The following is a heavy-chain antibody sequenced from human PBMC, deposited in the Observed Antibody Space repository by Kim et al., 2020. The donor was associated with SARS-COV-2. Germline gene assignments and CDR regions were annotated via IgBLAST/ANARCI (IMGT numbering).Heavy chain of an antibody. J-gene: IGHJ4*02. CDR1: GASISHYS. CDR2: ISYTGST. Sequence: SETLSLTCTVSGASISHYSWSWIRQPPGKGLEWIGYISYTGSTKYNPSLKSRVTLSVDTSKNQFSLKLSSVTAADTAVYYCASHTNYFTYWGQGTLVTVSS. CDR3: ASHTNYFTY. V-gene: IGHV4-59*08.